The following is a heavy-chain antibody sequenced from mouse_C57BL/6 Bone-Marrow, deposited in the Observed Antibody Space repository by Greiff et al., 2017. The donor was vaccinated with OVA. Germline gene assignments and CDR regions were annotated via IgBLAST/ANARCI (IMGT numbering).Heavy chain of an antibody. D-gene: IGHD1-1*01. CDR1: GFTFSSYA. J-gene: IGHJ4*01. Sequence: EVQLQASGEGLVKPGGSLKLSCAASGFTFSSYAMSWVRQTPEKRLEWVAYISSGGDYIYYADTVKGRFTISRDNARNTLYLQMSSLKSEDTAMYYCTRDKGPYYYGSSYDYYAMDYWGQGTSVTVSS. CDR2: ISSGGDYI. CDR3: TRDKGPYYYGSSYDYYAMDY. V-gene: IGHV5-9-1*02.